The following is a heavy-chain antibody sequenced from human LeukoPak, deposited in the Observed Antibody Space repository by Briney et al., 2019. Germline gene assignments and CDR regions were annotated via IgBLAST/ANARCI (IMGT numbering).Heavy chain of an antibody. CDR1: GGSISSTTYY. CDR3: AKIGGRDIGHYYYYMDV. D-gene: IGHD2/OR15-2a*01. CDR2: IYYSGGT. V-gene: IGHV4-39*07. Sequence: SETLSLTCTVSGGSISSTTYYWGWIRQPPGKGLEWIGSIYYSGGTYYNPSLKSRVTISVDTSKNQFSLKLSSVTAADTAVYYCAKIGGRDIGHYYYYMDVWGKGTTVTASS. J-gene: IGHJ6*03.